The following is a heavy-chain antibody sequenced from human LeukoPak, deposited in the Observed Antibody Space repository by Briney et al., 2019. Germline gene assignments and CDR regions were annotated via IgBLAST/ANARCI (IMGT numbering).Heavy chain of an antibody. CDR3: ARRGNTWLQLVQPYYFDY. J-gene: IGHJ4*02. D-gene: IGHD6-13*01. CDR1: GYSFTSYW. CDR2: IYPGDSDT. V-gene: IGHV5-51*01. Sequence: VESLKISCKGSGYSFTSYWIGWVRQMPGKGLEWMGIIYPGDSDTRYSPSFQDQVTISADKSISTAYLQWSSLKASDTAMYYCARRGNTWLQLVQPYYFDYWGQGTLVTVSS.